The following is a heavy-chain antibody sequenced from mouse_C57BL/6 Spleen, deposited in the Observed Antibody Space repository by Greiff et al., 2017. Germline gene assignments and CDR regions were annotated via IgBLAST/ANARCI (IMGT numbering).Heavy chain of an antibody. CDR1: GFSLSTSGMG. J-gene: IGHJ3*01. CDR2: ISWDDDK. Sequence: QVTLQESGPGILQSSQTLSLTCSFSGFSLSTSGMGVSWIRQPSGKGLEWLAHISWDDDKRYNPSLKSRLTISKDTSRNQVFLKITSVDTADTATYYGARRGDYDEGWFAHWGQGTLVTVSA. V-gene: IGHV8-12*01. D-gene: IGHD2-4*01. CDR3: ARRGDYDEGWFAH.